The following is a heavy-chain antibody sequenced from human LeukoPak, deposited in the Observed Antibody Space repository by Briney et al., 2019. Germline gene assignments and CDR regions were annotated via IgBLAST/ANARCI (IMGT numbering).Heavy chain of an antibody. CDR2: ISYSGYT. Sequence: SETLSLTCTVSGGSIRSYYWSWIRQAPGKGLEWIGFISYSGYTSYSPSLRSRVAISVDTSKSQFSLRLSSMTAADTAIYYCARGRNDNGGMFFDSWAQGTLVTVSS. D-gene: IGHD4-23*01. CDR3: ARGRNDNGGMFFDS. J-gene: IGHJ4*02. CDR1: GGSIRSYY. V-gene: IGHV4-59*01.